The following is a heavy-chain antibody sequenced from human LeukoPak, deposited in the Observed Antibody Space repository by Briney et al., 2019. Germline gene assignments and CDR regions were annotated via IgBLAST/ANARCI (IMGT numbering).Heavy chain of an antibody. V-gene: IGHV3-21*01. D-gene: IGHD1-26*01. CDR1: GFTFSSYS. J-gene: IGHJ6*03. CDR3: ARGELLRLYYYYMDV. Sequence: PGGSLRLSCAASGFTFSSYSMNWVRQAPVKGLEWVSSISSSSSYIYYADSVKGRFTISRDNAKNSLYLQMNSLRAEDTAVYYCARGELLRLYYYYMDVWGKGTTVTVSS. CDR2: ISSSSSYI.